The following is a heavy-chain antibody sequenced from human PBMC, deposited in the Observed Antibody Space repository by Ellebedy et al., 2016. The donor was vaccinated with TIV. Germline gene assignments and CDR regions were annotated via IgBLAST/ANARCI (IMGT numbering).Heavy chain of an antibody. V-gene: IGHV3-72*01. D-gene: IGHD1-1*01. CDR2: SRNKARSYTT. Sequence: GESLKISCAASGFTFSDHYMDWVRQAPGKGLEWVGRSRNKARSYTTEYAASVKGRFSISRDDSKNSVYLHMNSLKTEDTAVYYCAAGNDGGWFDPWGQGTLVTVSS. CDR3: AAGNDGGWFDP. J-gene: IGHJ5*02. CDR1: GFTFSDHY.